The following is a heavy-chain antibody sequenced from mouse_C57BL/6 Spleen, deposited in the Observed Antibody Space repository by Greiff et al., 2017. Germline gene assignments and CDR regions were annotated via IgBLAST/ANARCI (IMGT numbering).Heavy chain of an antibody. J-gene: IGHJ3*01. V-gene: IGHV1-64*01. CDR3: ARGAYDYDGFAY. CDR2: IHPNSGST. D-gene: IGHD2-4*01. Sequence: QVQLQQPGAELVQPGASVKLSCKASGYTFTSYWMHWVKQRPGQGLEWIGMIHPNSGSTNYNEKFKSKATLTVDKSSSTAYMQLSSLTSEDSAVYYCARGAYDYDGFAYWGQGTLVTVSA. CDR1: GYTFTSYW.